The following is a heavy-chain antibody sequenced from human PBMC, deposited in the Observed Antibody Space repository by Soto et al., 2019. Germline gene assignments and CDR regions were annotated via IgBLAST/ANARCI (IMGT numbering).Heavy chain of an antibody. D-gene: IGHD1-26*01. CDR1: GYTFTSYD. CDR2: INPNSGNT. Sequence: SVKVSCKASGYTFTSYDINWVRQATGQGLERMGWINPNSGNTGYAQKFQGRVTMTRNTSISTAYMELSSLTSDDTAFYYCARGVTAGVDYWGQGTLVTVSS. J-gene: IGHJ4*02. V-gene: IGHV1-8*01. CDR3: ARGVTAGVDY.